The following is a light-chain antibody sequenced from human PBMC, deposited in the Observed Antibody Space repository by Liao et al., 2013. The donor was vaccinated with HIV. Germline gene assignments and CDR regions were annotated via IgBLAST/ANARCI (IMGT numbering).Light chain of an antibody. V-gene: IGLV3-1*01. CDR3: QAWDSSTAV. CDR2: RAT. CDR1: KLGYKY. Sequence: SYDLTQPPSVSVSPGQTATITCSGDKLGYKYPCWYQQRPGQSPVLVIYRATKRPSGIPERFSGSQSGNTATLTISGTQAMDEADYFCQAWDSSTAVFGGGTKLTVL. J-gene: IGLJ2*01.